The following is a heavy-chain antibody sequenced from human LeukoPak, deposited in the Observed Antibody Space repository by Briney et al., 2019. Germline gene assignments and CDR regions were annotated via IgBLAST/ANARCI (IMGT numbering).Heavy chain of an antibody. J-gene: IGHJ4*02. CDR3: ARASRWLAFDD. Sequence: GGFLGLFCSGSGFSVQSNYMARVRPAPRKGLEWVSVIYNGGSTKYGDSVQDRFTISRDKSKNTLHLQMNSLRAEDTALYYCARASRWLAFDDWGQGALVTVSA. D-gene: IGHD6-19*01. CDR2: IYNGGST. V-gene: IGHV3-66*01. CDR1: GFSVQSNY.